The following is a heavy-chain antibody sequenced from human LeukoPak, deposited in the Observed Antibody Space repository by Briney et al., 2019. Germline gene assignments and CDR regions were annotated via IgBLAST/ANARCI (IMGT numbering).Heavy chain of an antibody. CDR2: ISSSGSTI. CDR1: GFTFSSYE. Sequence: GGSLRLSCAASGFTFSSYEMNWVRQAPGKGLEWISYISSSGSTIYYADSVKGRFTISRDNAKNSLYLQMNSLRAEDTAVYYCAELGITMIGGVWGKGTTVIISS. V-gene: IGHV3-48*03. D-gene: IGHD3-10*02. CDR3: AELGITMIGGV. J-gene: IGHJ6*04.